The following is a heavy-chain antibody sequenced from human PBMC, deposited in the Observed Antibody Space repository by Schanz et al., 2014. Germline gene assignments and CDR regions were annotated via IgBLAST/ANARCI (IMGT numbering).Heavy chain of an antibody. CDR3: ASKGLTTDAFDI. D-gene: IGHD2-8*01. CDR2: IYYSGST. CDR1: GYSINTSDW. V-gene: IGHV4-28*07. J-gene: IGHJ3*02. Sequence: QVQLQESGPGLVKPSDTLSLTCAVSGYSINTSDWWGWIRQPPGKGLEWIGYIYYSGSTYYNPSLKSRATMSVDTSKNRFSLKLRSVTAVDTAVYYCASKGLTTDAFDIWGQGTMVTVSS.